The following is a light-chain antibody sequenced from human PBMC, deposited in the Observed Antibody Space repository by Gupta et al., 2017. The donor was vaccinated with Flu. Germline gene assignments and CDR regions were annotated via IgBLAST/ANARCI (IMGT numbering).Light chain of an antibody. CDR2: KIS. CDR3: RQAKQYPRT. CDR1: QGLVHSNGDTY. V-gene: IGKV2-24*01. J-gene: IGKJ1*01. Sequence: VMTQTPLSLPVTLGQSASISCRSTQGLVHSNGDTYVSWFHQRPGQPPRLLLYKISNRFTGVPDRFSGSGAGTDFTLKISRVEAENVGVYYCRQAKQYPRTFGQGTRVEIK.